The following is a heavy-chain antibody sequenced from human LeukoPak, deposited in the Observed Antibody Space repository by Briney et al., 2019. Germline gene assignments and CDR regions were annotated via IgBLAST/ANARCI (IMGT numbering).Heavy chain of an antibody. CDR1: GFTFGDYA. J-gene: IGHJ4*02. CDR3: AKDDGWVYYNH. CDR2: ISPGGETP. D-gene: IGHD3-22*01. Sequence: GGSLRLSCTASGFTFGDYAMSWFRQAPGKGLEWVSAISPGGETPYYADSVKGRFSISRDNSKGTVSLQMHSLRDEDTATYFCAKDDGWVYYNHWGQGILVTVSS. V-gene: IGHV3-23*01.